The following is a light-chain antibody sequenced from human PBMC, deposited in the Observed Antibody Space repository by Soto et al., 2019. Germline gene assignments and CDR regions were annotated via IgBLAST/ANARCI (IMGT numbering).Light chain of an antibody. J-gene: IGKJ4*01. Sequence: EVVLTQSPATLSLSPGERATLSCRASQSVDNYLAWYQQKPGQAPRLLIYDASNRATGIPARFSGSGSGTDFTLTISSLEPEDFAVYYCQQRSIWPPLTFGGGTKVEIK. CDR1: QSVDNY. CDR3: QQRSIWPPLT. V-gene: IGKV3-11*01. CDR2: DAS.